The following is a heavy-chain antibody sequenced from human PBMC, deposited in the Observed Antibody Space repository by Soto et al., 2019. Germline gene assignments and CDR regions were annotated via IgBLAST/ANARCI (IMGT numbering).Heavy chain of an antibody. CDR2: ISGSGGST. CDR1: GFTFSSYA. CDR3: AKGGYCSSTSCYPYYYYYMDV. V-gene: IGHV3-23*01. Sequence: GGSLRLSCAASGFTFSSYAMSWVRQAPGKGLEWVSAISGSGGSTYYADSVKGRFTISRDNSKNTLYLQMNSLRAEDTAVYYCAKGGYCSSTSCYPYYYYYMDVWGKGTTVTVSS. J-gene: IGHJ6*03. D-gene: IGHD2-2*01.